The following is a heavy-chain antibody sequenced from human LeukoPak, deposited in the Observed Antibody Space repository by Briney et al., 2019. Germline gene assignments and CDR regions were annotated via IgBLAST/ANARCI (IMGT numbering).Heavy chain of an antibody. Sequence: ASVKVSCKASGYTFTSYGINWVRQATGQGLEWIGWMNPNNSNTGLAQKFQGRVTMTRNTSIGTAYMELSSLRSEDTAIYYCVRVPPRTTIYAYWGQGTLVTVSS. CDR1: GYTFTSYG. CDR3: VRVPPRTTIYAY. V-gene: IGHV1-8*01. CDR2: MNPNNSNT. J-gene: IGHJ4*02. D-gene: IGHD1-14*01.